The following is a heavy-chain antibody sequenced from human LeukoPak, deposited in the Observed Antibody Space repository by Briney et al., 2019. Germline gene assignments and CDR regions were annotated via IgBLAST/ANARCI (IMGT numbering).Heavy chain of an antibody. V-gene: IGHV3-21*01. CDR2: ISSSSSYI. D-gene: IGHD2-15*01. J-gene: IGHJ4*02. CDR3: AAGYCSGGSCSDY. CDR1: GFTFSSYS. Sequence: GGSLRLSCAASGFTFSSYSMNWVRQAPGEGLEWVSSISSSSSYIYYADSVKGRFTISRDNAKNSLYLQMNSLRAEDTAVYYCAAGYCSGGSCSDYWGQGTLVTVSS.